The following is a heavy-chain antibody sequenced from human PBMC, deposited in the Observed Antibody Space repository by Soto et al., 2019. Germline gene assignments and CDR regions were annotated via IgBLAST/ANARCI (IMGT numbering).Heavy chain of an antibody. CDR1: GGTFSSYA. J-gene: IGHJ6*02. V-gene: IGHV1-69*01. CDR3: ATSLSYYYYYGMDV. D-gene: IGHD3-16*01. Sequence: QVQLVQSGAEVKKPGSSVKVSCKASGGTFSSYAISWVRQAPGQGLEWMGGIIPIFGTANYAQKFQGRVTMTADEATSTAYMELSSLRSEDTDVYYCATSLSYYYYYGMDVWGQGTTVTVSS. CDR2: IIPIFGTA.